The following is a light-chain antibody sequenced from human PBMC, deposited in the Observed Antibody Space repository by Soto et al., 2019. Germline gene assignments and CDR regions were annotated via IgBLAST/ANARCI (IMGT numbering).Light chain of an antibody. CDR2: AAS. CDR1: QGIKRF. Sequence: DIQMTQSPPSLSGSVGDSVTITFRASQGIKRFLNWYQKKSGKPPKLLIFAASSLASGVPSRFSGGGSGTDFNFTISSLQPEDFATYYCQQSFSGFLTFGQGTKV. J-gene: IGKJ1*01. CDR3: QQSFSGFLT. V-gene: IGKV1-39*01.